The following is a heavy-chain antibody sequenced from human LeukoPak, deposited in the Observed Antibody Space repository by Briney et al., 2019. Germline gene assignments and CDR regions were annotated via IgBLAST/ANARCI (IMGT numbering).Heavy chain of an antibody. D-gene: IGHD2-21*02. Sequence: GESLKISCKGSGYSFTSYWIGWVRQMPGKGLEWMGIIYPGDSDTRYSPSFQGQVTISADKSISTAYLQWSSLKASDTAMYYCARGAYCGGDCYSIRAGVLDYWGQGTLVTVSS. CDR2: IYPGDSDT. J-gene: IGHJ4*02. V-gene: IGHV5-51*01. CDR3: ARGAYCGGDCYSIRAGVLDY. CDR1: GYSFTSYW.